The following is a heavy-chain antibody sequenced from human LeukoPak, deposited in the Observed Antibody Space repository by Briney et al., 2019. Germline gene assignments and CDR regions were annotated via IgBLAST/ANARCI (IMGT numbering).Heavy chain of an antibody. D-gene: IGHD3-22*01. CDR1: GFTFSSSA. J-gene: IGHJ4*02. CDR2: ISASGGST. CDR3: AKVDRYCYDSGGYSDY. V-gene: IGHV3-23*01. Sequence: GGSLRLSCAASGFTFSSSAMSWVHQVPGKGLEWVSGISASGGSTNYADSVKGRFTISRDNSKNTLYLQMNSLRAEDTALYYCAKVDRYCYDSGGYSDYWGQGTLVTVSS.